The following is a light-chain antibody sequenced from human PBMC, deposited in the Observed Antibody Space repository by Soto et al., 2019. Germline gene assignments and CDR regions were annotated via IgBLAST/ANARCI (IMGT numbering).Light chain of an antibody. CDR3: QEYHTYSWT. CDR1: QAIDNW. V-gene: IGKV1-5*01. CDR2: DAS. J-gene: IGKJ1*01. Sequence: DIQMTQSPSTLSASVGDRVTITFRASQAIDNWLAWYQQKPGKAPKLLIFDASNFESGVPSRFSGSGSGTEFTLTISSLQPDDVATYYCQEYHTYSWTFGQGTKVDIK.